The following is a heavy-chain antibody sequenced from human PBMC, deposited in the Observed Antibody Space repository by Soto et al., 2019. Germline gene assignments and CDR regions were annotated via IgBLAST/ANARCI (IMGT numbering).Heavy chain of an antibody. CDR1: GYTFTSYY. D-gene: IGHD6-13*01. CDR3: ARDYMSVGQQLGYYYYYMDG. CDR2: INPSGGST. V-gene: IGHV1-46*03. Sequence: EASVKVSCKASGYTFTSYYMHWVRQAPGQGLEWMGIINPSGGSTSYAQKFQGRVTMTRDTSTSTVYMELSSLRSEDTAVYYCARDYMSVGQQLGYYYYYMDGWGKGTTVTVSS. J-gene: IGHJ6*03.